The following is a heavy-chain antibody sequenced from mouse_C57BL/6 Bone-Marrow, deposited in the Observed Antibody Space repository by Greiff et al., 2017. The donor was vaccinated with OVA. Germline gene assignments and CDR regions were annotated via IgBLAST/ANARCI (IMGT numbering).Heavy chain of an antibody. V-gene: IGHV1-64*01. D-gene: IGHD2-3*01. Sequence: VQLQQPGAELVKPGASVKLSCKASGYTFTSYWMHWVKQRPGQGLEWIGMIHPNSGSTNYNEKFKSKATLTVDKSSSTAYMQLSSLTSEDSAVYYCARSSYDGYPWFAYWGQGTLVTVSA. CDR3: ARSSYDGYPWFAY. J-gene: IGHJ3*01. CDR1: GYTFTSYW. CDR2: IHPNSGST.